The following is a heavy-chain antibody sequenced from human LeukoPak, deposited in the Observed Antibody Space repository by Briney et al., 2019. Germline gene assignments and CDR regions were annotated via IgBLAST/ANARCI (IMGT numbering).Heavy chain of an antibody. Sequence: SETLSLTCIVSGDSMNGYYWSWMRQSPGKGLEWLGHIYYRGSTYYNPSLKSRVTLSIDTSENQFSLKLTSVTAADTAVYFCVRHPWRLGSRDYNFDYWGQGILATVSS. V-gene: IGHV4-59*08. CDR1: GDSMNGYY. CDR2: IYYRGST. CDR3: VRHPWRLGSRDYNFDY. J-gene: IGHJ4*02. D-gene: IGHD3-16*01.